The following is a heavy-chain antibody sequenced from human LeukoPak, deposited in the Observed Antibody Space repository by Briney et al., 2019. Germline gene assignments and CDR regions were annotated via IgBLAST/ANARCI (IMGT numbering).Heavy chain of an antibody. D-gene: IGHD2-8*01. Sequence: GRSLRLSCAASGFTFDDYAMHWVRQAPGKGLEWASGISWNSGSIGYADSVKGRFTISRDNAKNSLYLQMNSLRAEDTALYYCAKDINGFAYWGQGTLVTVSS. V-gene: IGHV3-9*01. CDR2: ISWNSGSI. J-gene: IGHJ4*02. CDR3: AKDINGFAY. CDR1: GFTFDDYA.